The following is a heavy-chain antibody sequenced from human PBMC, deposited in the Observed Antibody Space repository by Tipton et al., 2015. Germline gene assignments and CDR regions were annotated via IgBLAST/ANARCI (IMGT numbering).Heavy chain of an antibody. V-gene: IGHV4-59*01. Sequence: TLSLTCTVSGGSMSGYYWNWIRQSPGKGLEWIGYIRNSRYTFYNPSLESRVTISVHTSKNQFSLKLISVAAADTAVYHCARDSFGYYSFDSWGQGTLVTVSS. CDR3: ARDSFGYYSFDS. J-gene: IGHJ4*02. CDR2: IRNSRYT. CDR1: GGSMSGYY. D-gene: IGHD5-18*01.